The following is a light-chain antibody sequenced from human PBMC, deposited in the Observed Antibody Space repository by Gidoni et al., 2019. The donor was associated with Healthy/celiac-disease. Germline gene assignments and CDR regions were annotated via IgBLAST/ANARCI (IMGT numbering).Light chain of an antibody. CDR1: QSVSSSS. J-gene: IGKJ2*01. V-gene: IGKV3-20*01. CDR3: QQYGSSLYT. CDR2: GAS. Sequence: EIVLPQSPGTLSLSPGERATLSCRASQSVSSSSLAWYQQKPGQAPRLLIYGASSRATGIPDRFSGSGSGTDFTLTISRLEPEDFAVYYWQQYGSSLYTFGQXTKLEIK.